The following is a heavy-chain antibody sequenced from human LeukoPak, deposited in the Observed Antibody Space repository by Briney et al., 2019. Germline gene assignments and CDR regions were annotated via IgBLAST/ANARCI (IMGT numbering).Heavy chain of an antibody. J-gene: IGHJ4*02. CDR3: ARDGRWLQGGGLC. Sequence: PQASVTVSCKASGYTFTGYYMNWVRQAPGQGLEWMGWINPNSGGTNYAQKFQGRVTMTRDTSISTAYMELSRLRSDDTAVYYCARDGRWLQGGGLCWGQGTLVTVSS. CDR2: INPNSGGT. CDR1: GYTFTGYY. D-gene: IGHD5-24*01. V-gene: IGHV1-2*02.